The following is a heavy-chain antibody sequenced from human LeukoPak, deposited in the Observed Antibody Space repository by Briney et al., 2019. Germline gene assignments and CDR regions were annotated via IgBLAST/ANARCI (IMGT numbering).Heavy chain of an antibody. CDR3: AKSPGRLYLDY. V-gene: IGHV3-30*18. D-gene: IGHD2-2*02. CDR1: GFTFSSYG. CDR2: ISHDGSNK. Sequence: GGSLRLSCAASGFTFSSYGMHWVRQAPGKGLEWVAVISHDGSNKYYADSVKGRFTISRDNSKNTLYLQMNSLRAEDTAVYYCAKSPGRLYLDYWGQGTLVTVSS. J-gene: IGHJ4*02.